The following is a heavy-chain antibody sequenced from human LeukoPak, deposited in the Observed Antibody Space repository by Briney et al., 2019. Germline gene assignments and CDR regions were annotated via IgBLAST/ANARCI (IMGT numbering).Heavy chain of an antibody. Sequence: SSETLSLTCAVYGGSFSGYYWSWIRQPPGKGLEWIGEVNHSGSTNYNPSLKSRVTISVDTSKNQFSLKLSSVTAADTAVYYCARGKARGVIRSSNWFDPWGQGTLVTVSS. J-gene: IGHJ5*02. CDR2: VNHSGST. CDR1: GGSFSGYY. CDR3: ARGKARGVIRSSNWFDP. D-gene: IGHD3-10*01. V-gene: IGHV4-34*01.